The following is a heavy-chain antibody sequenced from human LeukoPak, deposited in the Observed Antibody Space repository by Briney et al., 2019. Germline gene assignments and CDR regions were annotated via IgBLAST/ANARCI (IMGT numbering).Heavy chain of an antibody. V-gene: IGHV4-39*01. CDR3: ARLRGYSYGYHDY. J-gene: IGHJ4*02. D-gene: IGHD5-18*01. Sequence: PSETLSLTCTVSGGSISSSGYYWGWIRQPPGKGLEYIGSIYNSGSTYYNPSLKSRVTISVDTSKNQFSLKLSSVTAADTAVYYCARLRGYSYGYHDYWGQGTLVTVSS. CDR1: GGSISSSGYY. CDR2: IYNSGST.